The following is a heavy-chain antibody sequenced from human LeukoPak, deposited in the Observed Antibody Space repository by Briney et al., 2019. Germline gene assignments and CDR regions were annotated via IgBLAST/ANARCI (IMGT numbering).Heavy chain of an antibody. Sequence: SETLSLTCTVSGGSISSSSYYWGWIRQPPGKGLEWIGSIYYSGSTYYNPSLKSRVTISVDTSKNQFSPKLSSVTAADTAVYYCARVVPAAIAGDWFDPWGQGTLVTVSS. CDR1: GGSISSSSYY. J-gene: IGHJ5*02. CDR3: ARVVPAAIAGDWFDP. V-gene: IGHV4-39*01. CDR2: IYYSGST. D-gene: IGHD2-2*01.